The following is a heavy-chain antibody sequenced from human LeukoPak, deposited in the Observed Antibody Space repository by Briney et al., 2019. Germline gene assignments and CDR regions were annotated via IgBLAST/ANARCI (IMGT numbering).Heavy chain of an antibody. Sequence: SETLSLTCTVSSGSISSYYWSWIRQPPGEGLEWIGYIFYSGSTNYNPSLMSRVTISVDTSKNQFSLKLTSMTAADTAVYYCARGIYGYRFSLDYWGQGTLVTVSS. D-gene: IGHD5-18*01. CDR1: SGSISSYY. CDR3: ARGIYGYRFSLDY. J-gene: IGHJ4*02. V-gene: IGHV4-59*01. CDR2: IFYSGST.